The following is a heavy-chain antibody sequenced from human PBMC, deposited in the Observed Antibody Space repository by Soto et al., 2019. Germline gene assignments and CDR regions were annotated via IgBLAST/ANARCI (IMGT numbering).Heavy chain of an antibody. J-gene: IGHJ6*03. CDR2: IIPILGIA. CDR3: AIDLQQWLVRDDLDYYYYYMDV. D-gene: IGHD6-19*01. Sequence: SVKVSCKASGGTFSSYTISWVRQAPGQGLEWMGRIIPILGIANYAQKLQGRVTITADKSTSTAYMELSSLRSEDTAVNYCAIDLQQWLVRDDLDYYYYYMDVWGKGTTVTVSS. V-gene: IGHV1-69*04. CDR1: GGTFSSYT.